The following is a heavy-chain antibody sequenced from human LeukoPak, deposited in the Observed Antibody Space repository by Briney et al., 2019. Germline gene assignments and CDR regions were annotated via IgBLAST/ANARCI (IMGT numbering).Heavy chain of an antibody. CDR1: GFTFSSYS. V-gene: IGHV3-48*01. J-gene: IGHJ6*03. Sequence: QAGGSLRLSCAASGFTFSSYSMLWVRQAPGKGLEWVSYISSSSSTIYYADSVKGRFTISRDNAKNSLYLQMNTLRAEDTAVYYCARGSGGSFPPYYYYYMDVWSKGTTVTVSS. D-gene: IGHD2-15*01. CDR2: ISSSSSTI. CDR3: ARGSGGSFPPYYYYYMDV.